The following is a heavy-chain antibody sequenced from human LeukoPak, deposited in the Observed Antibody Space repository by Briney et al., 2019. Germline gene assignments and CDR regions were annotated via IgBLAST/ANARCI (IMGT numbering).Heavy chain of an antibody. CDR2: IDSGSSYK. V-gene: IGHV3-21*01. D-gene: IGHD1-26*01. Sequence: GGSLRLSCAASGFTFGSYSMNWVLQAPGKGLEWVSSIDSGSSYKYYADSVEGRFTISRDNAKNSLFLQMNSLRVEDTAVYYCASQSGLDNWGQGTLVTVSS. J-gene: IGHJ4*02. CDR3: ASQSGLDN. CDR1: GFTFGSYS.